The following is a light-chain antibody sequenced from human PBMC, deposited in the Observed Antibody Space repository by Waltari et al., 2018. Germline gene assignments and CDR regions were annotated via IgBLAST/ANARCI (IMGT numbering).Light chain of an antibody. Sequence: SCRATQSVSRNYLDWYQQKPGQAPRLLISVASSRATGIPDRFSGSGSGTDFTLTISRLEPEDFAVYYCQQHGSSPYTFGQGTKLEIK. CDR2: VAS. CDR1: QSVSRNY. J-gene: IGKJ2*01. V-gene: IGKV3-20*01. CDR3: QQHGSSPYT.